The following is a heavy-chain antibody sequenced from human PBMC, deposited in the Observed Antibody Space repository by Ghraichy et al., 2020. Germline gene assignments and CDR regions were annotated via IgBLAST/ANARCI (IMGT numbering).Heavy chain of an antibody. V-gene: IGHV1-69*13. CDR1: GGTFSSYA. CDR3: ARDWHYDILTGYYKRGWFDP. Sequence: SVKVSCKASGGTFSSYAISWVRQAPGQGLEWMGGIIPIFGTANYAQKFQGRVTITADESTSTAYMELSSLRSEDTAVYYCARDWHYDILTGYYKRGWFDPWGQGTLVTVSS. J-gene: IGHJ5*02. D-gene: IGHD3-9*01. CDR2: IIPIFGTA.